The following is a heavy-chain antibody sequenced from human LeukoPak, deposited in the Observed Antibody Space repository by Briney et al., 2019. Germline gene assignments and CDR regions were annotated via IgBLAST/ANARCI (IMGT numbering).Heavy chain of an antibody. CDR1: GFTFSSYS. D-gene: IGHD3-3*01. CDR2: ISSSSSYI. J-gene: IGHJ4*02. Sequence: GGSLRLSCAASGFTFSSYSMNWVRQAPGKGLEWVSYISSSSSYIYYADSVKGRFTISRDNAKNSLYLQMNSLRAEDTAVYYCARDHYDFWSGYSSPDYWGQGTLVTVSS. V-gene: IGHV3-21*05. CDR3: ARDHYDFWSGYSSPDY.